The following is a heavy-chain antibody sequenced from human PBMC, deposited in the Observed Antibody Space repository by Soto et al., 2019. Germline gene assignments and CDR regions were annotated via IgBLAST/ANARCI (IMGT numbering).Heavy chain of an antibody. Sequence: QVQLQQWGAGLLKPSETLSLSCAVYGGAFSHYYWSWIRQPPGKGLEWIGEISRSGSTNYNPSLKRRVTISVDTSKNQFSLKLSSVTAADTAVHYCARADSREFDYWGQGTLVTVSS. CDR1: GGAFSHYY. CDR3: ARADSREFDY. CDR2: ISRSGST. D-gene: IGHD3-22*01. J-gene: IGHJ4*02. V-gene: IGHV4-34*01.